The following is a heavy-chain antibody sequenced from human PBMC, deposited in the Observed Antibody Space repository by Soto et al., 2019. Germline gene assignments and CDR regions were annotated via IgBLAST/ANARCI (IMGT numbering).Heavy chain of an antibody. V-gene: IGHV1-46*01. D-gene: IGHD2-21*01. CDR3: AKEGAIPGEVDA. CDR2: INTSGGNS. J-gene: IGHJ1*01. Sequence: HLAQSGPEVKRPGDSVKISCKASGFIFTDWFMHWVRQAPGQGPEWMGIINTSGGNSIYSQKFQDRVTMTRDTSTSTLYVELSSLTSADTAVYYCAKEGAIPGEVDAWGQGTLVTVSS. CDR1: GFIFTDWF.